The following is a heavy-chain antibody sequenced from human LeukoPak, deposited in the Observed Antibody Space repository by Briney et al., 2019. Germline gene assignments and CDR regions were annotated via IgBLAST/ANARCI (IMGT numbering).Heavy chain of an antibody. Sequence: ASVKVSCKASGYTFTSYDINWVRQAPGQGLEWMGGIIPIFGTANYAQKFQGRVTITADESTSTAYMELSSLRSEDTAVYYCARDRSPYSSSWSKFDPWGQGTLVTVSS. CDR2: IIPIFGTA. D-gene: IGHD6-13*01. CDR1: GYTFTSYD. CDR3: ARDRSPYSSSWSKFDP. V-gene: IGHV1-69*13. J-gene: IGHJ5*02.